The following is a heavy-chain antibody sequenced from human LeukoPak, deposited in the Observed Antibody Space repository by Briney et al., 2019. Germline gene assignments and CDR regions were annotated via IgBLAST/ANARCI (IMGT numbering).Heavy chain of an antibody. Sequence: GGSLRLSCAASGFTFSDYYMSWIRQAPGKGLEWVSYISSSGSTIYYADSVKGRFTISRDNSKNTLYLQMNSLRAEDTAVYYCARVMRYYYDSSGPDAFDIWGQGTMVTVSS. CDR2: ISSSGSTI. V-gene: IGHV3-11*04. CDR3: ARVMRYYYDSSGPDAFDI. J-gene: IGHJ3*02. D-gene: IGHD3-22*01. CDR1: GFTFSDYY.